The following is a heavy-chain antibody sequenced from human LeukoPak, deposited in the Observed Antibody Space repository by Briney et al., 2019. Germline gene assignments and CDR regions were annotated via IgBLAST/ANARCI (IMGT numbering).Heavy chain of an antibody. CDR3: ARDSYYYDSSGITKIFDY. CDR2: INPNSGGT. Sequence: ASVKVSCKASGYTFTGYYIHWVRQAPGQGLEWMGWINPNSGGTNYAPKFQGRVTMTRDTSISTAYMELSRLRSDDTAVYYCARDSYYYDSSGITKIFDYWGQGTLVTVSS. CDR1: GYTFTGYY. V-gene: IGHV1-2*02. D-gene: IGHD3-22*01. J-gene: IGHJ4*02.